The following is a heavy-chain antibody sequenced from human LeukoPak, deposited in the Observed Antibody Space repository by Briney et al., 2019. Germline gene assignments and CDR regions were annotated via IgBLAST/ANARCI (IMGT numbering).Heavy chain of an antibody. CDR1: GGSISSYY. J-gene: IGHJ6*03. CDR3: ARDRSYYMDV. V-gene: IGHV4-59*01. Sequence: PSETLSLTCTVSGGSISSYYWSWIRRPPGKGLEWIGYIYYSGSTNYNPSLKSRVTISVDTSKNQFSLKLSSVTAADTAVYYCARDRSYYMDVWGKGTTVTISS. CDR2: IYYSGST.